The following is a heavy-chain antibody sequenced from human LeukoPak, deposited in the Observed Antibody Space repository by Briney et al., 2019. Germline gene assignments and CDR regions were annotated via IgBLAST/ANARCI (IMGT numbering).Heavy chain of an antibody. CDR2: IYPGDSDT. V-gene: IGHV5-51*01. CDR3: ARQEHDSSGYYSNGYHFDY. D-gene: IGHD3-22*01. Sequence: PGESLKISCKGSGYSFTSYWIGWVRQMPGKGLEWMGIIYPGDSDTRYSPSFQGQVTISADKSISTAYLQWSSLKASDTAMYYCARQEHDSSGYYSNGYHFDYWGQGTLVTVSS. J-gene: IGHJ4*02. CDR1: GYSFTSYW.